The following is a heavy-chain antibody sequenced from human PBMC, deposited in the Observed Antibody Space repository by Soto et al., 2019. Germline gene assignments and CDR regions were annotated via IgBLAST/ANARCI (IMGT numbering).Heavy chain of an antibody. D-gene: IGHD6-13*01. J-gene: IGHJ1*01. CDR2: INPNSGGT. CDR3: ARSLTGIAAAGSSEHLQH. CDR1: GYTFTGYY. Sequence: GASVKVSCKASGYTFTGYYMHWVRQAPGQGLEWMGWINPNSGGTNYAQKFQGWVTMTRDTSISTAYMELSRLRSDDTAVYYCARSLTGIAAAGSSEHLQHWGQGTLVTVSS. V-gene: IGHV1-2*04.